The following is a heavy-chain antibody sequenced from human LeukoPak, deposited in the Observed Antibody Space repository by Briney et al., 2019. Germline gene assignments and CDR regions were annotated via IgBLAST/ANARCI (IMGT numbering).Heavy chain of an antibody. V-gene: IGHV4-31*03. CDR1: GGSISSGVYY. Sequence: SETLSLTCTVSGGSISSGVYYWSWIRQHPGKGLEWIGYIYYSGSTYYNPSLKGRVTISVDTSKNQFSLKLSSVTAADTAVYYCARDRYDFWSGYHHYYYYGMDVWGQGTTVTVSS. CDR3: ARDRYDFWSGYHHYYYYGMDV. D-gene: IGHD3-3*01. CDR2: IYYSGST. J-gene: IGHJ6*02.